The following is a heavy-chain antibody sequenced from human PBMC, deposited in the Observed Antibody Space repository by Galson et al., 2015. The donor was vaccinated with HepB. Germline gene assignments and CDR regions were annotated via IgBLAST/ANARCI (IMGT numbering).Heavy chain of an antibody. J-gene: IGHJ6*02. CDR3: AKEDYDLLTGYRYYNYGMDV. D-gene: IGHD3-9*01. CDR2: INGDGSIR. V-gene: IGHV3-74*01. CDR1: GSTFRDYW. Sequence: SLRLSCAVSGSTFRDYWINWVRQAPGKGLVWVSRINGDGSIRNYADAVKGRFTISRDNAKNTLYLQMSSLTAKDTAVYYCAKEDYDLLTGYRYYNYGMDVWGQGTTVTVAS.